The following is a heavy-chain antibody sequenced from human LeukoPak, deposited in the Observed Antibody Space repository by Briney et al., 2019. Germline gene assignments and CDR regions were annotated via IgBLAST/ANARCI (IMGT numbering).Heavy chain of an antibody. Sequence: ASVKVSCKASGYTFTSYDINWVRQATGQGLEWMGWMNPNSGNTGYAQKFQGRATMTRDTSISTAYMELSRLRSDDTAVYYCARSYCGGDCYPDFDYWGQGTLVTVSS. D-gene: IGHD2-21*02. CDR1: GYTFTSYD. V-gene: IGHV1-8*01. CDR2: MNPNSGNT. CDR3: ARSYCGGDCYPDFDY. J-gene: IGHJ4*02.